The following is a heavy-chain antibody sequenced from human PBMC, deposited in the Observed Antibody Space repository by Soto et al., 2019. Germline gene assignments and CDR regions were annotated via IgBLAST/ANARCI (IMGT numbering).Heavy chain of an antibody. CDR2: IYYSGET. CDR1: GISISETSYY. V-gene: IGHV4-39*01. CDR3: ARHGSF. Sequence: SETLSLTCTVSGISISETSYYWGWIRQTPAKGLEWIGTIYYSGETFYNPSLKSRVTISIDTSKNHFSLNLTSVTAADTAIYYCARHGSFWGQGALVTVSS. D-gene: IGHD3-16*02. J-gene: IGHJ1*01.